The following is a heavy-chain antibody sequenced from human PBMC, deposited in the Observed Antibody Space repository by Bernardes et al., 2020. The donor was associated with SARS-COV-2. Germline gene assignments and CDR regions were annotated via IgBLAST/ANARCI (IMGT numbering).Heavy chain of an antibody. CDR1: GYTLTELS. D-gene: IGHD3-16*01. CDR3: ATVRLITFGGSPPAWFDP. CDR2: FDPEDGET. J-gene: IGHJ5*02. Sequence: ASVKVSCKVSGYTLTELSMHWVRQDPGKGLEWMGGFDPEDGETIYAQKFQGRVTMTEDTSTDTAYMELSSLRSEDTAVYYCATVRLITFGGSPPAWFDPWGQGTLVTVSS. V-gene: IGHV1-24*01.